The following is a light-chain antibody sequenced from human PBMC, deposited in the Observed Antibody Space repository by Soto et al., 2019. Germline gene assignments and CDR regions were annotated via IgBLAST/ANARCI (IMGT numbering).Light chain of an antibody. V-gene: IGLV2-14*01. J-gene: IGLJ1*01. Sequence: QSALTQPASLSRSPGQSITISCTGTSSDIGAYDYVSWFQQHPGKAPKLMISEVNNRPSGVSNRFSGSKSGNTAYLTISGLQVEDEAEYFCFSFTTTPSHGFGNGTKVTV. CDR3: FSFTTTPSHG. CDR1: SSDIGAYDY. CDR2: EVN.